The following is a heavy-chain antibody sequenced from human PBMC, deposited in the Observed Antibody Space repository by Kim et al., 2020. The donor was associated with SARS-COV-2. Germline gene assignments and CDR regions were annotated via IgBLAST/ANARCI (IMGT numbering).Heavy chain of an antibody. Sequence: YATKFTDKVTMTRDTSTSTVDMELSSLRSEDTAVYYCARPRSGWFDAFDIWGQGTMVTVSS. D-gene: IGHD6-19*01. V-gene: IGHV1-46*01. CDR3: ARPRSGWFDAFDI. J-gene: IGHJ3*02.